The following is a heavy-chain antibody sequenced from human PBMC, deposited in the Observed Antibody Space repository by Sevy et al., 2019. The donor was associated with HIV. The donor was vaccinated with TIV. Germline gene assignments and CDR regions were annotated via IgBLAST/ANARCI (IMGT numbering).Heavy chain of an antibody. J-gene: IGHJ4*02. CDR2: IRSKANSYVT. D-gene: IGHD4-17*01. CDR1: GFTFSGSA. CDR3: TRHWEMADYGDYIIYIDY. V-gene: IGHV3-73*01. Sequence: GGSLRLSCAASGFTFSGSAMHWVRQASGKGLEWVGRIRSKANSYVTAYAASVKGRFTISRDDSKNTAYLQMNSLKTEDTAVYNWTRHWEMADYGDYIIYIDYWGQGTLVTVSS.